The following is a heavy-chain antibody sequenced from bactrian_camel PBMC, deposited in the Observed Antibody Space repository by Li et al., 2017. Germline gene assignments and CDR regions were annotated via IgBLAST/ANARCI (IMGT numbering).Heavy chain of an antibody. CDR2: IYTRTDGT. CDR3: VRNLWSGWVSFSIFGT. J-gene: IGHJ6*01. V-gene: IGHV3S31*01. Sequence: VQLVESGGGSVQAGGSLRLSCAASGYSGYNYCWGWFRQAPGKEREVVAAIYTRTDGTYYANSVKGRFTISQDNAKNTLYLQMNSLKPEDTAVYYCVRNLWSGWVSFSIFGTWGQGTQVTVS. CDR1: GYSGYNYC. D-gene: IGHD5*01.